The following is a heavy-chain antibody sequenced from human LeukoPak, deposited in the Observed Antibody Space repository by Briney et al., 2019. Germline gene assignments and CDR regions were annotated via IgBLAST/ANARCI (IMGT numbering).Heavy chain of an antibody. Sequence: ASVKVSCKASGYTFTSYDINWVRQATGQGLEWMGWMNPNSGNTGYAQKFQGRVTITRNTSISTAYMELSSLRSEDTAVYYCARSPPLRAMRAARYYMDVWGKGTTVTVSS. J-gene: IGHJ6*03. CDR2: MNPNSGNT. CDR1: GYTFTSYD. CDR3: ARSPPLRAMRAARYYMDV. V-gene: IGHV1-8*03. D-gene: IGHD6-6*01.